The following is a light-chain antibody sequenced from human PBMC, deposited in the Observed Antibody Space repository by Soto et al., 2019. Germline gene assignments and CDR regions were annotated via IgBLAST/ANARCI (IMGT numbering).Light chain of an antibody. CDR1: QSVSSN. J-gene: IGKJ2*01. Sequence: EIVMTQSPATLSVSPGERATLSCRASQSVSSNLAWYQQRPGQAPRLLISGASTRATGPPARFSGGKSGTEFTLTISSLQSEDFAVYFCQQYYHWPYTFGQGTNLEIK. CDR2: GAS. CDR3: QQYYHWPYT. V-gene: IGKV3-15*01.